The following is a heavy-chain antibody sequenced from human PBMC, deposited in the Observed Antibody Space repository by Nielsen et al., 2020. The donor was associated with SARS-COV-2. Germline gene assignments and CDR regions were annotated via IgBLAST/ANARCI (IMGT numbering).Heavy chain of an antibody. Sequence: SVKVSCKASGGTFSSYAISWVRQAPGQGLEWMGRIIPILGIANYAQKFQGRVTITADKSTSTAYMELRSLRSDDTAVYYCARVEQLYDYFDYWGQGTLVTVSS. J-gene: IGHJ4*02. CDR2: IIPILGIA. D-gene: IGHD5/OR15-5a*01. CDR3: ARVEQLYDYFDY. CDR1: GGTFSSYA. V-gene: IGHV1-69*04.